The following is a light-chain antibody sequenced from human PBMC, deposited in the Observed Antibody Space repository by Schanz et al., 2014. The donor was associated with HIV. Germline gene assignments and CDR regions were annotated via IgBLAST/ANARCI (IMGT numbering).Light chain of an antibody. CDR3: QQYYSYPRT. J-gene: IGKJ1*01. CDR1: QTISNW. CDR2: GAS. Sequence: DIQMTQSPSTLSASVGDRVTITCRASQTISNWLAWYQQKPGKAPKFLIYGASTLQSGVPSRFRGSGSGTEFTLTIDCLQSEDFASYYCQQYYSYPRTFGQGTKVEVK. V-gene: IGKV1-5*01.